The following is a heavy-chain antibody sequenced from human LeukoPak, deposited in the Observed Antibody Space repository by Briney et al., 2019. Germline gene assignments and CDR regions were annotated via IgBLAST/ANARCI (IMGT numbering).Heavy chain of an antibody. J-gene: IGHJ4*02. CDR3: AKELHSGSYYPAFDY. D-gene: IGHD1-26*01. CDR1: GFTFSSYG. CDR2: ISYDGSNK. V-gene: IGHV3-30*18. Sequence: GGSLRLSCAASGFTFSSYGMHWVRQAPGKGLEWVAVISYDGSNKYYADSVKGRFTISRDNSKNVLYLQMNSLRAEDTAVYYCAKELHSGSYYPAFDYWGQGTLVTVSS.